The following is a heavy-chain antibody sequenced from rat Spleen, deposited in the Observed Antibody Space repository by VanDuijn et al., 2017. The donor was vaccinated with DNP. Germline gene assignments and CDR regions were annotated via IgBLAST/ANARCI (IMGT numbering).Heavy chain of an antibody. CDR2: ISYDGGIT. V-gene: IGHV5-22*01. D-gene: IGHD1-12*02. CDR1: GFTFSDYY. CDR3: ARGHYYDGSYYYAYSMDA. J-gene: IGHJ4*01. Sequence: EVQLVESGGGLVQPGRSLKLSCAASGFTFSDYYMAWVRQAPTKGLEWVAYISYDGGITYYGDSVKGRFTLSRDNAKSTLYLQMSSLRSEDMATYFCARGHYYDGSYYYAYSMDAWGQGTSVTVSS.